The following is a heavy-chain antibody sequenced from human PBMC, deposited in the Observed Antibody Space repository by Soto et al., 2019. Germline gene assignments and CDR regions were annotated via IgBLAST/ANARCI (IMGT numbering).Heavy chain of an antibody. CDR3: ARDSVANAFDI. D-gene: IGHD1-26*01. J-gene: IGHJ3*02. V-gene: IGHV3-53*04. CDR1: GFTVSSNY. Sequence: PGGSLRLSCAASGFTVSSNYMTWVRQAPGKGLEWVSVIYSGGGTYYADSVKGRFTISRHNSKNTLYLQMNSLRAEDTAVYYCARDSVANAFDIWGQGTTVTVSS. CDR2: IYSGGGT.